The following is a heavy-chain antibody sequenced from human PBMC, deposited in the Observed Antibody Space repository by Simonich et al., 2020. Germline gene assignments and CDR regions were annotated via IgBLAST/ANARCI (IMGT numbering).Heavy chain of an antibody. J-gene: IGHJ4*02. Sequence: EVQLVESGGGLVQPGGSLRLSCAASGFTFSSYWMSWGRVAGKGLEGVANIKQDGSGKYYVDSVKGRFTISRDNAKNSLYLQMNSLRAEDTAVYYCARDVRRDGFDYWGQGTLVTVSS. CDR2: IKQDGSGK. CDR3: ARDVRRDGFDY. V-gene: IGHV3-7*01. CDR1: GFTFSSYW.